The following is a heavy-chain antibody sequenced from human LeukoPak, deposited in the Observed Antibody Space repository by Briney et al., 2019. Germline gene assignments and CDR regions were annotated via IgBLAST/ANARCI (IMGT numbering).Heavy chain of an antibody. CDR2: FDPEDGET. D-gene: IGHD2-2*01. J-gene: IGHJ5*02. CDR1: GYTLTELS. CDR3: ATLYCSSTSCKTNNWFDP. Sequence: ASVKVSCKVSGYTLTELSMHWVRQAPGKRLEWMGGFDPEDGETIYAQKFQGRVTMTEDTSTDAAYMELSSLRSEDTAVYYCATLYCSSTSCKTNNWFDPWGQGTLVTVSS. V-gene: IGHV1-24*01.